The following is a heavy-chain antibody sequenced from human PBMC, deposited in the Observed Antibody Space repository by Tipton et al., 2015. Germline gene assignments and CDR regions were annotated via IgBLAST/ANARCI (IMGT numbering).Heavy chain of an antibody. V-gene: IGHV4-38-2*02. CDR2: IYHSGST. CDR1: GYSISSGYH. D-gene: IGHD2-15*01. Sequence: TLSLTCAVSGYSISSGYHWGWIRQPPGKGLEWIASIYHSGSTNYNPSLKSRVTISVDTSKSEVSLMLNSVTAADTAVYFCARDHSSWWDWGQGTLVTVSS. J-gene: IGHJ4*02. CDR3: ARDHSSWWD.